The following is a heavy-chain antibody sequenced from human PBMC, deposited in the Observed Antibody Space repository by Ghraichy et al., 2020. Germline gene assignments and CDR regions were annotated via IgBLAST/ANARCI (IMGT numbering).Heavy chain of an antibody. CDR1: GYTFTSYG. V-gene: IGHV1-18*01. D-gene: IGHD6-13*01. CDR2: ISAYNGNT. CDR3: ARDGTGYSSSWPGY. Sequence: ASVKVSCKASGYTFTSYGISWVRQAPGQGLEWMGWISAYNGNTNYAQKLQGRVTMTTDTSTSTAYMELRSLRSDDTAVYYCARDGTGYSSSWPGYWGQGTLVTVSS. J-gene: IGHJ4*02.